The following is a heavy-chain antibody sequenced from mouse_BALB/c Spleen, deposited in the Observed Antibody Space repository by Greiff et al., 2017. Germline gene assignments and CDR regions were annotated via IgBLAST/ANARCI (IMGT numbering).Heavy chain of an antibody. CDR2: IYPYNGGT. D-gene: IGHD2-4*01. J-gene: IGHJ3*01. CDR3: ARGQITTGLAY. V-gene: IGHV1S29*02. CDR1: GYTFTDYN. Sequence: EVQLQQSGPELVKPGASVKISCKASGYTFTDYNMHWVKQSHGKSLEWIGYIYPYNGGTGYNQKFKSKATLTVDNSSSTAYMELRSLTSEDSAVYYCARGQITTGLAYWGQGTLVTVSA.